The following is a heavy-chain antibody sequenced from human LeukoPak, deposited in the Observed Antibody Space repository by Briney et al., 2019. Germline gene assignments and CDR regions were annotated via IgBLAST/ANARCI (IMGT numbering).Heavy chain of an antibody. Sequence: SETLSLTCTVSGGSVSSHYWSWIRQPPGKGLEWIGYIYYTGSTNYNPSLKSRVTISVDTSKNQFSLRLSSVTAADTAVYYCAKTSSGWMYYFDYWGQGTLVTVSS. J-gene: IGHJ4*02. V-gene: IGHV4-59*02. CDR2: IYYTGST. CDR1: GGSVSSHY. D-gene: IGHD6-19*01. CDR3: AKTSSGWMYYFDY.